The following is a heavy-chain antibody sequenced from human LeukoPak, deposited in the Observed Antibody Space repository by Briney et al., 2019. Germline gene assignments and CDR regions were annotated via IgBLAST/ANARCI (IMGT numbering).Heavy chain of an antibody. Sequence: SETLSPTCAVSGGSTSSGGYYWSWIRQHPGKGLEWIGNIYYSGSTYYNPSLKSRVTISIDTSKNQFSLRLTSVTAADTAVYYCARALRDYDILTGYYTFFDYWGQGTLVTVSS. J-gene: IGHJ4*02. CDR3: ARALRDYDILTGYYTFFDY. CDR1: GGSTSSGGYY. V-gene: IGHV4-31*11. D-gene: IGHD3-9*01. CDR2: IYYSGST.